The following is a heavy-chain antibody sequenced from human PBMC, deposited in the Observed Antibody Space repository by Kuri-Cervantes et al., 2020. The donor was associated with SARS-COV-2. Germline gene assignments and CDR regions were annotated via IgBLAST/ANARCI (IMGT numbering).Heavy chain of an antibody. CDR2: ISGDGGST. V-gene: IGHV3-43*02. CDR3: AREYYYDSSGYYPVGGYYYGMDV. CDR1: GFTFDDYA. Sequence: GGSLRLSCAASGFTFDDYAMHWVRQAPGKGLEWVSLISGDGGSTYYADSVKGRFTISRDNSKNSLYLQMNSLRTEDTALYYCAREYYYDSSGYYPVGGYYYGMDVWGQGTTVTVSS. J-gene: IGHJ6*02. D-gene: IGHD3-22*01.